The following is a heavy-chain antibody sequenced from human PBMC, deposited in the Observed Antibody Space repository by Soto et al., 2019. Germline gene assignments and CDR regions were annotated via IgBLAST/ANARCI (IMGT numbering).Heavy chain of an antibody. J-gene: IGHJ5*02. CDR2: IYYSGST. Sequence: SVACRIAGCCVSGYFWVGVRQPPGKGLEWIGYIYYSGSTNYNPSLKSRVTISVDTSKNQFSLKLRSVTAADTAVYYCARFYSSPWFDPWGQGTLVTVSS. CDR1: GCCVSGYF. CDR3: ARFYSSPWFDP. V-gene: IGHV4-59*02. D-gene: IGHD6-13*01.